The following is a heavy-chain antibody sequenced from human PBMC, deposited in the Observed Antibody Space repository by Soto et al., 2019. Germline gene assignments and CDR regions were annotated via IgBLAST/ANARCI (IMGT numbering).Heavy chain of an antibody. CDR3: ARGPDRSGFYLFDY. D-gene: IGHD3-22*01. CDR2: INPYNANT. V-gene: IGHV1-18*04. J-gene: IGHJ4*02. CDR1: GYTFTNHG. Sequence: ASVKVSCKTSGYTFTNHGINWVRQAPGQGLEWMGWINPYNANTNYAQKLQGRVTITADESMTTAYMELSSLRFDDTAVYYCARGPDRSGFYLFDYWGQGTLVTVSS.